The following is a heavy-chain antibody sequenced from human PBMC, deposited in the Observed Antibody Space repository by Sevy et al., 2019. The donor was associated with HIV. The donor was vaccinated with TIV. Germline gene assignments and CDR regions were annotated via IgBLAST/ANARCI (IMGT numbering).Heavy chain of an antibody. Sequence: GGSLRLSCAASGFTFSSYWMHWVRQAPGKGLVWVSRINNDGSSTNYADSVKGRFTISRDNAKNTLYLQMNSLRAEDTAVYYCARERVDFWGGPVDYDFGMDVWGQGTTVTVSS. CDR1: GFTFSSYW. CDR3: ARERVDFWGGPVDYDFGMDV. J-gene: IGHJ6*02. CDR2: INNDGSST. V-gene: IGHV3-74*01. D-gene: IGHD3-3*01.